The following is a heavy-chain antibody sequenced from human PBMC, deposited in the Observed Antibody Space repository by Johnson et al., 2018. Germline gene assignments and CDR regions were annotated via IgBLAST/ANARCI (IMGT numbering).Heavy chain of an antibody. CDR1: GFSFDDYA. CDR2: ISWNSGGI. Sequence: VQLQESGGGLVQXGRSXRLXCAASGFSFDDYAMHWVRQAPGKGLEWVSGISWNSGGIGYADSVKGRFTISRDNAKNSLYLQMNSLRAEDTALYFCAKGNGYYNYYHMDVWGKGTTVTV. V-gene: IGHV3-9*01. CDR3: AKGNGYYNYYHMDV. J-gene: IGHJ6*03. D-gene: IGHD2-8*01.